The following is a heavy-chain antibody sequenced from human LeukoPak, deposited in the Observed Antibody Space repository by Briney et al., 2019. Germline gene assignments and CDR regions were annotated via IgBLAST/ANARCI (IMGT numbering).Heavy chain of an antibody. J-gene: IGHJ3*02. D-gene: IGHD6-13*01. CDR3: ARGRWYSSSWFGRQRPAVDAFDI. CDR1: GGSISSYY. V-gene: IGHV4-59*12. Sequence: PSETLSLTCTVSGGSISSYYWSWIRQPPGKGLEWIGYIYYSGSTNYNPSLKSRVTISVDTSKNQFSLKLSSVTAADTAVYYCARGRWYSSSWFGRQRPAVDAFDIWGQGTMVTVSS. CDR2: IYYSGST.